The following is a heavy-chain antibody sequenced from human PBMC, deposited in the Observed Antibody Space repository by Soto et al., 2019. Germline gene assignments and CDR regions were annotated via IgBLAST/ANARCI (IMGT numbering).Heavy chain of an antibody. J-gene: IGHJ4*02. CDR3: AKGRRDYPRSGHDY. CDR1: GFTFSSYA. D-gene: IGHD4-17*01. V-gene: IGHV3-23*01. CDR2: ISGSGGST. Sequence: EAQLLESGGGLVQPGGSLRLSCAASGFTFSSYAMSWVRQAPGKGLEWVSAISGSGGSTYYADSVKGRFTISRDNSKNTLYLQMNSLRAEDTAVYYCAKGRRDYPRSGHDYWGQGTLVTVSS.